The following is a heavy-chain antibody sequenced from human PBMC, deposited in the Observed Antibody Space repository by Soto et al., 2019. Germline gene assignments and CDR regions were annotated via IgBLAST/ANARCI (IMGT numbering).Heavy chain of an antibody. CDR1: GGSISSGGYY. D-gene: IGHD1-26*01. CDR3: ARDFGSYDWFDP. CDR2: IYYSGST. J-gene: IGHJ5*02. Sequence: TLSLTCTVSGGSISSGGYYWSWIRQHPGKGLEWIGYIYYSGSTYYNPSLKSRVTISVDTSKNQFSLKLSSVTAADSAVYYCARDFGSYDWFDPWGQGTLVTVSS. V-gene: IGHV4-31*03.